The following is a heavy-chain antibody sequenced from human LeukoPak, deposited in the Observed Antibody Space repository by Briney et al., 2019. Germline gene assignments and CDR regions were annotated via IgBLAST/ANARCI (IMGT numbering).Heavy chain of an antibody. J-gene: IGHJ4*02. CDR2: ISAYNGNT. CDR3: ARDPVRSYYDFWSGYYSY. Sequence: ASVKVSCKASGYTFTSCGISWVRQAPGQGLEWMGWISAYNGNTNYAQKLQGRVTMTTDTSTSTAYMELRSLRSDDTAVYYCARDPVRSYYDFWSGYYSYWGQGTLVTVSS. D-gene: IGHD3-3*01. V-gene: IGHV1-18*01. CDR1: GYTFTSCG.